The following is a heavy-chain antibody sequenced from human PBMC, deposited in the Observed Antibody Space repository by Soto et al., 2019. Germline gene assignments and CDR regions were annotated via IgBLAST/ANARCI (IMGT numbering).Heavy chain of an antibody. CDR1: GGSVSSGSFY. CDR2: FYDSGST. V-gene: IGHV4-61*01. CDR3: AASAPHATTYYYDMDA. Sequence: SETLSLTCTVSGGSVSSGSFYWSWIRRPPGKGLEWIGYFYDSGSTNYNPSLRSRVTMSVDTSKNQFSLKLSSVTAADTAVYYCAASAPHATTYYYDMDAWGQGTTVTVSS. J-gene: IGHJ6*02. D-gene: IGHD5-12*01.